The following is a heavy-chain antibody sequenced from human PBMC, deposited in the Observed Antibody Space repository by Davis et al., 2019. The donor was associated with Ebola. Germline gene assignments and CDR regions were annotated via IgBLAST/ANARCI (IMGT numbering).Heavy chain of an antibody. CDR2: ISAYNGNA. CDR1: GYTFTSYG. D-gene: IGHD1-26*01. V-gene: IGHV1-18*01. J-gene: IGHJ4*02. CDR3: ARGKYEVGATGFDY. Sequence: ASVKVSCKASGYTFTSYGISWVRQAPGQGLEWMGWISAYNGNANYAQKLQGRVTMTTDTSTSTAYMELRSLRSDNTAVYYCARGKYEVGATGFDYWGQGTLVTVSS.